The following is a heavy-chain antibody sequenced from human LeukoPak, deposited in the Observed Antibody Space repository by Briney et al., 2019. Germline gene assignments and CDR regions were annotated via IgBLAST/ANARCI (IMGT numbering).Heavy chain of an antibody. J-gene: IGHJ3*01. CDR2: IDNDGSDT. V-gene: IGHV3-74*01. CDR1: GFTFRSYW. Sequence: GGSLRLSCEASGFTFRSYWIHWVRQAPGKGLVWVGRIDNDGSDTIYADSVKGRFTVSRDNAKNTLYLQMNSLRAEDTAVYFCARGGFSHGFDVWGQGTVVTVPS. CDR3: ARGGFSHGFDV. D-gene: IGHD5-12*01.